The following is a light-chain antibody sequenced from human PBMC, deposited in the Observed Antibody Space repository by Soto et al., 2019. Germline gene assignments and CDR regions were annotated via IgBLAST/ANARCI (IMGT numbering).Light chain of an antibody. CDR1: SSNIGSNT. CDR2: SDD. Sequence: QAVVTQPPSASGTPGQTVTVSCSGGSSNIGSNTVNWYQQAPGTAPKLLIYSDDQRPSGVPDRFSGSKSGTSASLAISGLRSEDEADFYCAAWDDSLSGFYVFGTGTKLTVL. CDR3: AAWDDSLSGFYV. V-gene: IGLV1-44*01. J-gene: IGLJ1*01.